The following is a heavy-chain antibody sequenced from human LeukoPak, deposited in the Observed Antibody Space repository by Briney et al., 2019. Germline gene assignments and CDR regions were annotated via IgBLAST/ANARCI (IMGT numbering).Heavy chain of an antibody. CDR3: TRDKSSGWLADYYYGMDV. Sequence: GGSLRLSCTASGFTFGDYAMSWFRQAPGKGLEWVGFIRSKACGGTTEYAASVKGRFTISRDDSKSIAYLQMNSLKTEDTAVYYCTRDKSSGWLADYYYGMDVWGQGTTVTVSS. CDR1: GFTFGDYA. D-gene: IGHD6-19*01. V-gene: IGHV3-49*03. J-gene: IGHJ6*02. CDR2: IRSKACGGTT.